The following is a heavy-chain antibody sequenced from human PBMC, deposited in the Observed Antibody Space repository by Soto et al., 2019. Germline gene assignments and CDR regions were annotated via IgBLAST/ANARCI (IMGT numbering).Heavy chain of an antibody. CDR2: IDPRDSYT. CDR1: GYSFTNNW. V-gene: IGHV5-10-1*03. Sequence: EVQLVQSGAEVKKPGESLRISCKGSGYSFTNNWISWVRQMPGKGLEWMGRIDPRDSYTNYSPSFQGHVTISVDKSDNTSYLQWNSLRASDSAMYFCARSYCLPNGCYNGYFDYWGRGALVTVYS. J-gene: IGHJ4*01. D-gene: IGHD2-2*02. CDR3: ARSYCLPNGCYNGYFDY.